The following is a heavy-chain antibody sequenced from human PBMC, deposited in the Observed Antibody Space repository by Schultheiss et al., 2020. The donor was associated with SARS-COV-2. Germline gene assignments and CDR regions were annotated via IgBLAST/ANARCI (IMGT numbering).Heavy chain of an antibody. CDR2: ISYDGSNK. J-gene: IGHJ4*02. Sequence: RGSLRLSCAASGFTFSSYAMHWVRQAPGKGLEWVAVISYDGSNKYYADSVKGRFTISRDNSKNTLYLQMNSLRAEDTAVYYCARDLVVPAALSYFDYWGQGTLVTVSS. CDR3: ARDLVVPAALSYFDY. D-gene: IGHD2-2*01. V-gene: IGHV3-30*04. CDR1: GFTFSSYA.